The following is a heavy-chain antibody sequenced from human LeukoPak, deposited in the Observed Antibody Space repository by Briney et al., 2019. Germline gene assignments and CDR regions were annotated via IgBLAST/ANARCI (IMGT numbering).Heavy chain of an antibody. Sequence: GGSLRLSCAASGFNFNSYTMNWVRQAPGKGLQWVANILASGSPTYYADSVKGRFIISRDNSKNTVYLQMNSLRVEDTAIYYCAKDLRPDGVDNFDHWGQGILVTVSS. D-gene: IGHD2-8*01. V-gene: IGHV3-23*01. CDR1: GFNFNSYT. J-gene: IGHJ4*02. CDR2: ILASGSPT. CDR3: AKDLRPDGVDNFDH.